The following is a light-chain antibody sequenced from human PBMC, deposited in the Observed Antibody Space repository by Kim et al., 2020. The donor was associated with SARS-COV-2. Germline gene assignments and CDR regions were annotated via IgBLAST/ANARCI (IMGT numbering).Light chain of an antibody. V-gene: IGKV1-39*01. CDR2: AAS. CDR1: QHIGNY. CDR3: QQTSSSPTWT. Sequence: ASVGDRVTITCQTSQHIGNYLNWFQQKPGRAPRLLVFAASTLHRGVPSRFSVSGSGTEFTLTISRLQPEDFATYYCQQTSSSPTWTFGQGTKLEI. J-gene: IGKJ1*01.